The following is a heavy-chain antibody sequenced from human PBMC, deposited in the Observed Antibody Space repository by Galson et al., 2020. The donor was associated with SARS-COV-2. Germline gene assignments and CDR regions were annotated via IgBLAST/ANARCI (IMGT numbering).Heavy chain of an antibody. CDR3: AKDQGNDYGDQLDY. CDR2: VTAGGGGT. J-gene: IGHJ4*02. CDR1: GFTFGRYA. V-gene: IGHV3-23*01. Sequence: GESLKISCAASGFTFGRYAMSWVRQAPGKGLEWVSSVTAGGGGTYHADSVKGRFTISRDNSKNTLYLQMNSLRVEDTALYYCAKDQGNDYGDQLDYWGQGTLVSVSS. D-gene: IGHD4-17*01.